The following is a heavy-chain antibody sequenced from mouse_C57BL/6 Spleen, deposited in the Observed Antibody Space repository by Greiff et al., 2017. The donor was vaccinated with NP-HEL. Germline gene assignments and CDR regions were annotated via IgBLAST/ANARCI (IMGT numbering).Heavy chain of an antibody. CDR1: GYTFTSYW. CDR3: ARRGSSFYWYFDV. V-gene: IGHV1-50*01. Sequence: QVQLQQPGAELVKPGASVKLSCKASGYTFTSYWMQWVKQRPGQGLEWIGEIDPSDSYTNYNQQFKGKATLTVDKSSSTAYMQLSSLTSEDSAVYYCARRGSSFYWYFDVWGTGTTVTVSS. D-gene: IGHD1-1*01. CDR2: IDPSDSYT. J-gene: IGHJ1*03.